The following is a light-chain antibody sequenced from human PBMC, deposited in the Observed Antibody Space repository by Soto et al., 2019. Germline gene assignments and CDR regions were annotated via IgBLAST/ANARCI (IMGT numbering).Light chain of an antibody. CDR1: SSDVGSHNF. CDR3: CSYAGTTTWV. Sequence: QSALTQPASVSGSPGQSITISCTGTSSDVGSHNFVSWYQQRPGKAPKLMIFEVTKRPSGVSSRFSASKSGNTASLTISGVQAEDEADYYCCSYAGTTTWVLGGGTKLTV. J-gene: IGLJ2*01. CDR2: EVT. V-gene: IGLV2-23*02.